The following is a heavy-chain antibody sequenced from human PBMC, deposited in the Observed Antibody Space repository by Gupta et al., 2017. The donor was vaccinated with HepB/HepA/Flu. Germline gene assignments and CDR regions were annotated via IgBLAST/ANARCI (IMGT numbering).Heavy chain of an antibody. D-gene: IGHD3-3*01. J-gene: IGHJ4*02. CDR1: GYTFTNSY. Sequence: QVLLVQSGAEVTQPGASVKVPCKTSGYTFTNSYIHWVRQAPGQGLEWVGLINPRGGSTTFAQKFQDRLTITSDTSTSTLYMELSSLKSEDTAVYFCARGDANYGFWSGPYEDWGQGTLITVSS. CDR3: ARGDANYGFWSGPYED. CDR2: INPRGGST. V-gene: IGHV1-46*01.